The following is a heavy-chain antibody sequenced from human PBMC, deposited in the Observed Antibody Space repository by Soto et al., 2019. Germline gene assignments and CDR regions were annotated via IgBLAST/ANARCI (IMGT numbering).Heavy chain of an antibody. V-gene: IGHV1-3*01. J-gene: IGHJ4*01. CDR2: INPGNGNT. D-gene: IGHD2-21*01. CDR3: AREPKVHRTLYSYYFEL. Sequence: GAPVKVACKASGYIFANYAMQWVRQAPGQGLEWMGYINPGNGNTKYSQKFQGRLTISRDTSANTVYMDLSRLRVGDTAVYYCAREPKVHRTLYSYYFELWG. CDR1: GYIFANYA.